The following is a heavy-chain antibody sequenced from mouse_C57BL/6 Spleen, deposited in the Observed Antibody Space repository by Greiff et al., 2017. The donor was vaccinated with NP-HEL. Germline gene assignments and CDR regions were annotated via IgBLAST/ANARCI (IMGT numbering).Heavy chain of an antibody. CDR2: IGPGSGST. J-gene: IGHJ3*01. D-gene: IGHD3-2*02. Sequence: VQLQQSGAELVKPGASVKISCKASGYTFTDYYINWVKQRPGQGLEWIGTIGPGSGSTYYTEKFKGKATLTADKSSSTAYMQLSSLTSEDSAVYCCARSRGDSSGYVSLAYWGQGTLVTVSA. CDR1: GYTFTDYY. CDR3: ARSRGDSSGYVSLAY. V-gene: IGHV1-77*01.